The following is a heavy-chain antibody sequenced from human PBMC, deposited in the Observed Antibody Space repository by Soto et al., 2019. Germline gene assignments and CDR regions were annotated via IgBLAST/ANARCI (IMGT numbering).Heavy chain of an antibody. CDR1: GGTFSSYA. Sequence: QVQLVQSGAEVKKPGSSVKVSCKASGGTFSSYAISWVRQAPGQGLEWMGGIIPIFGTANYAQKFQGRVTITADESTSSAYMELSSMRCEEKAVYYCGRDLRIKWIQLWSNYYYYGMDVWGQGTTVTVSS. V-gene: IGHV1-69*01. CDR3: GRDLRIKWIQLWSNYYYYGMDV. CDR2: IIPIFGTA. D-gene: IGHD5-18*01. J-gene: IGHJ6*02.